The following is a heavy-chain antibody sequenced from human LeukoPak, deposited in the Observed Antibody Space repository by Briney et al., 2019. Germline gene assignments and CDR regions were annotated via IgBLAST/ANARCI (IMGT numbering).Heavy chain of an antibody. J-gene: IGHJ4*02. D-gene: IGHD3-3*01. V-gene: IGHV3-23*01. CDR1: GFTFSSYA. CDR2: ISSTGGST. Sequence: GGSLRLSCAASGFTFSSYAMSWVRQAPGKGLEWVSTISSTGGSTYYADSVKGRFAISRDNSKNTLYLQLNSLRAEDTAVYYCAKTRVEWLFGNSSPDYWGQGTLVTVSS. CDR3: AKTRVEWLFGNSSPDY.